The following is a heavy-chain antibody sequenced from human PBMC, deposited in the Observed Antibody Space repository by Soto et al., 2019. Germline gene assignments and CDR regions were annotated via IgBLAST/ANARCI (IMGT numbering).Heavy chain of an antibody. Sequence: VESGGGVVQPGRSLRLSCAASGFNLDSYAMNWVRQAPGKGHEWVATISYDGKNIYYADFVRGRFTISKDNSNNTLYLQLNSLIPEDTAIYYCARDYEALPADRFQYWGQGTLVTVSS. CDR1: GFNLDSYA. D-gene: IGHD3-16*01. CDR3: ARDYEALPADRFQY. V-gene: IGHV3-30*03. J-gene: IGHJ1*01. CDR2: ISYDGKNI.